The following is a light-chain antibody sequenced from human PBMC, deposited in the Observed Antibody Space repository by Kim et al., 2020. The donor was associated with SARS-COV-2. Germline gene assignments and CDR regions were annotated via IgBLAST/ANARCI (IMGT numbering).Light chain of an antibody. J-gene: IGKJ2*01. CDR1: QSVSSSY. CDR3: QQYGSSPPT. CDR2: GAS. Sequence: LSPGERDTLSCRASQSVSSSYLAWYQQKPGQAPRLLIYGASSRATGIPDRFNGSGSGTDFTLTISRLEPEDIAVYYCQQYGSSPPTFGQGTKLEI. V-gene: IGKV3-20*01.